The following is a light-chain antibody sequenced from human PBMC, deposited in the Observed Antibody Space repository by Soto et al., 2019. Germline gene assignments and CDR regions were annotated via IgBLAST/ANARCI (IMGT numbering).Light chain of an antibody. Sequence: QSVLTQPPSASGTPGQTVTISCSGSSSNIGSNTVNWYQQLPGTAPKLLIYNNNQRPSGVPDRFSGSKFGTSASLAISGLQSEDEADYYCAAWDDSLNGVVFGGGTKLTVL. CDR1: SSNIGSNT. CDR3: AAWDDSLNGVV. CDR2: NNN. J-gene: IGLJ2*01. V-gene: IGLV1-44*01.